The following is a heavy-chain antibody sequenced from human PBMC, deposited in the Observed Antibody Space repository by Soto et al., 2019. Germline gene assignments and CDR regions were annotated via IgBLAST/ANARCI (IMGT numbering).Heavy chain of an antibody. CDR3: VEWGYSLKNAFDI. J-gene: IGHJ3*02. D-gene: IGHD3-22*01. CDR1: GDSVSTNSAT. Sequence: SQTLSLTCAISGDSVSTNSATWDWIRQSPSRGLEWLGRTYYRSKWYNDYAVSVKSRITINPDTSKNQFSLQLNSVTPEDTAVYYCVEWGYSLKNAFDIWGQGTMVTVSS. V-gene: IGHV6-1*01. CDR2: TYYRSKWYN.